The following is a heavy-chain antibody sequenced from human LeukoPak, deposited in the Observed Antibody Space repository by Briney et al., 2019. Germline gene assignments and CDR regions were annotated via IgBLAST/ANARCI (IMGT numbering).Heavy chain of an antibody. CDR2: IYTSETT. D-gene: IGHD3-10*01. J-gene: IGHJ4*02. Sequence: SQTLSLTCTVSGGSVNSGGYYWTWIRQPAGKGLEWIGRIYTSETTNYNPSLRSRVSISIDMSRNQFSLKLSSVTAADTAIYYCASLRGVFGGFFDYWGQGILVTVSS. CDR3: ASLRGVFGGFFDY. V-gene: IGHV4-61*02. CDR1: GGSVNSGGYY.